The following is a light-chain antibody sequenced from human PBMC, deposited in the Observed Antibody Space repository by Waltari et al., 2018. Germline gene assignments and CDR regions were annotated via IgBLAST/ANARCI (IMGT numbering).Light chain of an antibody. Sequence: QSVLTQPPSVSGAPGQRVTISCTGSRSNIGAPYDVPWYRQLPGTAPKLLIFGNSNRPSGVPDRFSGSKSGTSASLAITGLQAEDEADYYCQSYDSSLSGSDVVFGGGTKLTVL. CDR1: RSNIGAPYD. CDR2: GNS. CDR3: QSYDSSLSGSDVV. V-gene: IGLV1-40*01. J-gene: IGLJ2*01.